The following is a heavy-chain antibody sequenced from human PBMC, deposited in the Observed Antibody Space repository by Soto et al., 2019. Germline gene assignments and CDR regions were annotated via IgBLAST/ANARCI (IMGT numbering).Heavy chain of an antibody. CDR2: ISGSGGST. CDR3: AKKRFSLAAAGPDDDY. V-gene: IGHV3-23*01. CDR1: GFTFSSYA. D-gene: IGHD6-13*01. Sequence: PGGSLRLSCAASGFTFSSYAMSWVRQAPGKGLEWVSAISGSGGSTYYADSVKGRFTISRDNSKNTLYLQMNSLRAEDTAVYYCAKKRFSLAAAGPDDDYWGQGTLVTVSS. J-gene: IGHJ4*02.